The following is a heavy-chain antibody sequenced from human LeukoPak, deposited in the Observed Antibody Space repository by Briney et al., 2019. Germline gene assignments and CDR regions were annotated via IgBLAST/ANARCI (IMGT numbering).Heavy chain of an antibody. CDR2: ISGSGGST. CDR1: GFTFSSYA. CDR3: ANSPLPVVPSNRFDP. V-gene: IGHV3-23*01. Sequence: SGGSLGLSCAASGFTFSSYAMSWVRQAPGKGLEWVSAISGSGGSTYYADSVKGRFTISRDNSKNTLYLQMNSLRAEDTAVYYCANSPLPVVPSNRFDPWGQGTLVTVSS. J-gene: IGHJ5*02. D-gene: IGHD2-15*01.